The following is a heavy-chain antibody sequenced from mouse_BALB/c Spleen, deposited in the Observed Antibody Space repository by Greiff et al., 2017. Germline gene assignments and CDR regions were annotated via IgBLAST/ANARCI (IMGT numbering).Heavy chain of an antibody. CDR3: ARGGNYEGMDY. V-gene: IGHV1S56*01. Sequence: VQLQQSGPELVKPGASVRISCKASGYTFTSYYIHWVKQRPGQGLEWIGWIYPGNVNTKYNEKFKGKATLTADKSSSTAYMQLSSLTSEDSAVYFCARGGNYEGMDYWGQGTSVTVSS. D-gene: IGHD2-1*01. CDR1: GYTFTSYY. CDR2: IYPGNVNT. J-gene: IGHJ4*01.